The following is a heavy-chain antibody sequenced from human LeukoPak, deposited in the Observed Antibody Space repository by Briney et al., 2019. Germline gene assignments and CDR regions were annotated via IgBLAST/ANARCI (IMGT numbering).Heavy chain of an antibody. J-gene: IGHJ4*02. CDR2: LKQDESEK. V-gene: IGHV3-7*03. CDR3: ARDGSPFDF. CDR1: GFTFRSYW. Sequence: PGGSLRLSCAASGFTFRSYWMSWVRQAPGKGLEWVANLKQDESEKYYVESVEGRFTISRDNARKSLYLQMNSLRADDTALYYCARDGSPFDFWGQGTLVTVSS.